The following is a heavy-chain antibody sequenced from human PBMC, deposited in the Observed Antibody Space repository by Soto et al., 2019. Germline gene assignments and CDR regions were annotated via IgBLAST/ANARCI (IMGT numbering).Heavy chain of an antibody. V-gene: IGHV3-23*01. CDR2: IGAGSTP. CDR1: GFTFSSHA. Sequence: GGSLSLSCAASGFTFSSHAMSWVRRAPGKGLEWVSAIGAGSTPVYADSVKGRFTISRDNSKNTLYLQMNSLGVEDTAVYYCTSNRGKAQAGRNLAPWGRGTWVPVSS. CDR3: TSNRGKAQAGRNLAP. D-gene: IGHD3-16*01. J-gene: IGHJ4*02.